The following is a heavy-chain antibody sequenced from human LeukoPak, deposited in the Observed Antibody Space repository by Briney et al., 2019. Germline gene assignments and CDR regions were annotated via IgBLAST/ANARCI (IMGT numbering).Heavy chain of an antibody. CDR2: INHSGST. Sequence: PSETLSLTCGVYGESFSGYYWNWIRQSPGKGLEWIGEINHSGSTNYNPSLKSRVTMSVDTSQKQFSLRLTSLRAADTAVYYCARGRYLTTLGGAAAGFLDYWGQGTVVTVSS. CDR3: ARGRYLTTLGGAAAGFLDY. D-gene: IGHD6-13*01. V-gene: IGHV4-34*01. CDR1: GESFSGYY. J-gene: IGHJ4*02.